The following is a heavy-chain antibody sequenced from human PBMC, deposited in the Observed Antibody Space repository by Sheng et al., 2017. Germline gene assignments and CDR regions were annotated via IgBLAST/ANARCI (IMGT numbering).Heavy chain of an antibody. V-gene: IGHV3-30-3*01. CDR3: ARGLHDSSWYSAY. D-gene: IGHD6-13*01. CDR1: GFSFSTYT. CDR2: ISFDGNTK. Sequence: QEQLVESGGGVVQPGKSLRLSCAASGFSFSTYTMQWVRQAPGKGLEWVALISFDGNTKHFADSVKGRFSLSRDNSKNALYLQMNSLRTEDTAVYYCARGLHDSSWYSAYWGQGTLVTVSS. J-gene: IGHJ4*02.